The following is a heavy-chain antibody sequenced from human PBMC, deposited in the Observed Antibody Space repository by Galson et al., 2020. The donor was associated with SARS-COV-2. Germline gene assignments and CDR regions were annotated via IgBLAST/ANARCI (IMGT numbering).Heavy chain of an antibody. CDR3: AREGLATVTTGAFDI. J-gene: IGHJ3*02. D-gene: IGHD4-17*01. V-gene: IGHV3-33*01. CDR1: EFTFSSYG. CDR2: IWYDGSNK. Sequence: GRSLRLSCAASEFTFSSYGMHWVRQAPGKGLEWVAVIWYDGSNKYYADSVKGRFTISRDNSKNTLYLQMNSRRAEETAVYYCAREGLATVTTGAFDIWGQGTMVTVSS.